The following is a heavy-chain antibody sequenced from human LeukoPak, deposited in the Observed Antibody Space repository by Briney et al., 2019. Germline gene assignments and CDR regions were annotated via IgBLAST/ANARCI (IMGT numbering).Heavy chain of an antibody. D-gene: IGHD5/OR15-5a*01. J-gene: IGHJ4*02. CDR3: ARRFDFVYDYVYYLDS. CDR2: IHYSGST. CDR1: GGSISNYY. Sequence: SETLSLTCTVSGGSISNYYWSWIRQPPGKGLEWIGYIHYSGSTHYNPSLKSRVTISVDTSKNQFSLNLSSVTAADTAVYYCARRFDFVYDYVYYLDSWGQGTLVTVSS. V-gene: IGHV4-59*08.